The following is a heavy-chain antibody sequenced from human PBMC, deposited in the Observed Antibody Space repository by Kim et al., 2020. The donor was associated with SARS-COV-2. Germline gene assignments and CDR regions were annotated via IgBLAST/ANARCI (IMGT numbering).Heavy chain of an antibody. J-gene: IGHJ3*02. D-gene: IGHD2-15*01. CDR1: GFTFGDYA. Sequence: GGSLRLSCTASGFTFGDYAMSWFRQAPGKGLEWVGFIRSKAYGGTTEYAASVKGRFTISRDDSKSIAYLQMNSLKTEDTAVYYCTRARGYCSGGSCRSDAFDIWGQGTMVTVSS. V-gene: IGHV3-49*03. CDR2: IRSKAYGGTT. CDR3: TRARGYCSGGSCRSDAFDI.